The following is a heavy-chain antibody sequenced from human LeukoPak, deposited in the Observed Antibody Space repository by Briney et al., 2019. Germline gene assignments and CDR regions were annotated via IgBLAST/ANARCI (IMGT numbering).Heavy chain of an antibody. CDR2: IWYDGSNK. Sequence: GGSLRLSCEASGFTFSTFGMYWVRQAPGKGLEWGAFIWYDGSNKDYADSVKGRFTISRDNSKNTLSLQMNSLRAEDTAVYYCVRHYKYGSSGLGGFDYWGQGTLVTVSS. V-gene: IGHV3-33*01. D-gene: IGHD3-22*01. CDR1: GFTFSTFG. CDR3: VRHYKYGSSGLGGFDY. J-gene: IGHJ4*02.